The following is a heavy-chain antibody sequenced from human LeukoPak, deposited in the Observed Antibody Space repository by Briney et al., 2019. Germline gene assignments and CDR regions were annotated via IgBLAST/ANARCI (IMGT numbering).Heavy chain of an antibody. CDR3: ARGAGYSSGWYAGEFDY. V-gene: IGHV6-1*01. CDR1: GDSVSSNSAA. Sequence: SQTLSLTCAISGDSVSSNSAAWNWIRQSPSRGLEWLGRTYYRSKWHNDYAVSVKSRITINPDTSKNQFSLQLNSVTPEDTAVYYCARGAGYSSGWYAGEFDYWGQGTLVTVSS. J-gene: IGHJ4*02. D-gene: IGHD6-19*01. CDR2: TYYRSKWHN.